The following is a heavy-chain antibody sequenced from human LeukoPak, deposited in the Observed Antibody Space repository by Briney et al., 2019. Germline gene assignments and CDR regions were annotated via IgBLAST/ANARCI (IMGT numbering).Heavy chain of an antibody. CDR3: ARGYCSSTSCWNYFDY. J-gene: IGHJ4*02. Sequence: SLETLSLTCAVYGGSFSGYYWSWIRQPPGKGLEWIGEINHSGSTNYNPSLKSRVTISVDTSRNQFSLKLSSVTAADTAVYYCARGYCSSTSCWNYFDYWGQGTLVTVSS. V-gene: IGHV4-34*01. CDR1: GGSFSGYY. D-gene: IGHD2-2*01. CDR2: INHSGST.